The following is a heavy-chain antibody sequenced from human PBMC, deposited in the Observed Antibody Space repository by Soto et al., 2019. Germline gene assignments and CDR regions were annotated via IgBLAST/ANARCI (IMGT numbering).Heavy chain of an antibody. CDR1: GGSISSGGYY. CDR3: ARDYGGNTDAFDI. J-gene: IGHJ3*02. CDR2: IYYSGST. V-gene: IGHV4-31*03. D-gene: IGHD4-17*01. Sequence: QVQLQESGPGLMKPSQTLSLTCTVSGGSISSGGYYWSWIRQHPGKGLEWIGYIYYSGSTYYNPSLKSRVTISVDTSKNQFSLKLSSVTAADTAVYYCARDYGGNTDAFDIWGQGTMVTVSS.